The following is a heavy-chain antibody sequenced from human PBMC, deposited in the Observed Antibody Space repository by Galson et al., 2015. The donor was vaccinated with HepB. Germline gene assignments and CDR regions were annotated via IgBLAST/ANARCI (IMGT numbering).Heavy chain of an antibody. Sequence: SVKVSCKASGYRFTTYGISWVRQAPGQGLEWMGWISVSFGNTNYAQRFQDRVTMTADTSTSTAYMELRSLRSDDTAVYYCTRGGFGYDEACYWGQGTLVTVSS. J-gene: IGHJ4*02. CDR1: GYRFTTYG. V-gene: IGHV1-18*01. CDR2: ISVSFGNT. CDR3: TRGGFGYDEACY. D-gene: IGHD5-12*01.